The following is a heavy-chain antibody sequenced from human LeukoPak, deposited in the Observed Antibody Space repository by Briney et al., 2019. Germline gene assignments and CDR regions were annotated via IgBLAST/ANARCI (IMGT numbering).Heavy chain of an antibody. J-gene: IGHJ4*02. V-gene: IGHV4-39*07. Sequence: SETLSLTCTVSGGSISSSSYYWGWIRQPPGKGLEWIGSIYYSGSTYYNPSLKSRVTISVDTSKNQFSLKLSSVTAADTAVYYCARGVIDYVWGSYRRSLLYYFDYWGQGTLVTVSS. D-gene: IGHD3-16*02. CDR3: ARGVIDYVWGSYRRSLLYYFDY. CDR2: IYYSGST. CDR1: GGSISSSSYY.